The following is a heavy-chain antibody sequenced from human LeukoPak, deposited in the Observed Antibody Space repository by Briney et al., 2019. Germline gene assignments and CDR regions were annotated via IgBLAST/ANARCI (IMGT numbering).Heavy chain of an antibody. Sequence: GVSLRLSCAASGFTFSSYAMSWVRQAPGKGLEWVSAISGSGGSTYYADSVKGRFTISRDNSKNTLYLQMNSLRAEDTAVYYCAKETGGYSYGPDAFDIWGQGTMVTVSS. CDR3: AKETGGYSYGPDAFDI. CDR1: GFTFSSYA. V-gene: IGHV3-23*01. J-gene: IGHJ3*02. D-gene: IGHD5-18*01. CDR2: ISGSGGST.